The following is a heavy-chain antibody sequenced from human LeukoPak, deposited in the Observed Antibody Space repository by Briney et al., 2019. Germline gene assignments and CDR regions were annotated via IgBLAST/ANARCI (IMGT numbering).Heavy chain of an antibody. V-gene: IGHV3-30*18. D-gene: IGHD1-1*01. J-gene: IGHJ3*02. CDR2: ISYDGSNK. Sequence: GRSLRLSCAASGFTFSSYGMHWVRQAPGKGLGWVAVISYDGSNKYYADSVKGRFTISRDNSKNTLYLQMNSLRAEDTAVYYCAKGRTGTTLAFDIWGQGTMVTVSS. CDR1: GFTFSSYG. CDR3: AKGRTGTTLAFDI.